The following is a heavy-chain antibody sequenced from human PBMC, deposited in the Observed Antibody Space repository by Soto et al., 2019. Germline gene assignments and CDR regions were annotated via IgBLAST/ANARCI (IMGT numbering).Heavy chain of an antibody. V-gene: IGHV3-74*01. CDR2: INSDGSST. J-gene: IGHJ4*02. CDR1: GFTFRTYW. CDR3: ASLTTVVTMGGY. D-gene: IGHD4-17*01. Sequence: EVQLVESGGGLVQPGGSLRLSCAASGFTFRTYWMHWVRQAPGKGLVWVSRINSDGSSTSYADSVKGRFTISRDNAKNTLYRQRSSLRGEDTAVYYCASLTTVVTMGGYWGQGILVTVSS.